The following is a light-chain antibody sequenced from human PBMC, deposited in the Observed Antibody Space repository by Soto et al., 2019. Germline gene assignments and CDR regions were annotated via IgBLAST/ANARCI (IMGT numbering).Light chain of an antibody. CDR3: QQYGDWPPDT. CDR1: QSVSRN. Sequence: EVVLTQSPATLSVSPGDRATLSCRASQSVSRNLAWYQQKPGQAPRLLIYGASTRATGVPARFSGSGSGTGSNLSITSLQSEDFAVSYCQQYGDWPPDTFGQGTKLEI. CDR2: GAS. V-gene: IGKV3-15*01. J-gene: IGKJ2*01.